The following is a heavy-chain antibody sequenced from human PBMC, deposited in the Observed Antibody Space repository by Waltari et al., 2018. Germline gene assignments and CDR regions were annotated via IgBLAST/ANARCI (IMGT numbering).Heavy chain of an antibody. CDR2: IIPMFGIP. CDR1: GRFFGGKV. D-gene: IGHD3-16*01. CDR3: ARHELGISQFYYNMYV. Sequence: HVQLVQSGAEVKKPGSSVKVSCKASGRFFGGKVIIWVRQAPGQGLEWRGVIIPMFGIPEYSQKFQDRLTITADESTNTAYMELSSLSSEDTAIYYCARHELGISQFYYNMYVWGQGTTVTISS. V-gene: IGHV1-69*12. J-gene: IGHJ6*02.